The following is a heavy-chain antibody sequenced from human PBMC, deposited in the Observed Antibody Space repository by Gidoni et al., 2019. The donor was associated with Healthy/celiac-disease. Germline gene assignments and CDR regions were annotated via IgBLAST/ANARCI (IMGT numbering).Heavy chain of an antibody. Sequence: EVQRVGSGGGLVKPGGSLRLSCAASGFTFSSDSMNWVRQAPGKGLEGVSSISSSSSDIYYADSVKGRFTIYRENAKNSLDLKMNSLRAEDTAVYYCARDNGGMDVWGQGTTVTVSS. J-gene: IGHJ6*02. CDR3: ARDNGGMDV. CDR2: ISSSSSDI. CDR1: GFTFSSDS. V-gene: IGHV3-21*01.